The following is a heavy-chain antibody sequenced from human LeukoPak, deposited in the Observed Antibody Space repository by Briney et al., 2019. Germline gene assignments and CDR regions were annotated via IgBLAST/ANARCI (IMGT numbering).Heavy chain of an antibody. V-gene: IGHV1-8*01. CDR3: ARLTTVTRDAFDI. Sequence: ASVKVSCKASGYTFTSYDINWVRQATGQGLEWMGWMNPNSGNTGYAQKFQGRVTMTRNTSISTAYMELSSLRSEDTAVYYCARLTTVTRDAFDIWGQGTMVTVSS. CDR1: GYTFTSYD. J-gene: IGHJ3*02. D-gene: IGHD4-11*01. CDR2: MNPNSGNT.